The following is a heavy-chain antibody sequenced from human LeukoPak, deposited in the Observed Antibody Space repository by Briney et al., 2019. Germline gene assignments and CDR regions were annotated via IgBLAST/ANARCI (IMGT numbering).Heavy chain of an antibody. D-gene: IGHD3-16*02. CDR3: AKDYDYVWGTYRSSFDY. V-gene: IGHV3-23*01. CDR1: GFTFSNYV. Sequence: PGGSLRLSCAASGFTFSNYVMNWVRQAPGKGPEWVSSIDGSSGATYYADSVKGRFIISRDNSKNTLYLHMNSLRAEDTAVYYCAKDYDYVWGTYRSSFDYWGQGTLVTVSS. J-gene: IGHJ4*02. CDR2: IDGSSGAT.